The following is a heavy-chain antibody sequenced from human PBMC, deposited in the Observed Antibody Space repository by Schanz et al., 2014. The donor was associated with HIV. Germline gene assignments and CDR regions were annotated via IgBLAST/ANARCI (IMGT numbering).Heavy chain of an antibody. CDR3: AKGSNYYGLDV. Sequence: EVQLVESGGGLVQPGRSLRLSCAASGFTFEDFAMHWVRQAPGKGLEWVSVINWKRDSVGYADSVKGRFTISRDSSKNTVYLQMNGLRAEDTAVYYCAKGSNYYGLDVWGQGTTVTVSS. D-gene: IGHD3-10*01. V-gene: IGHV3-9*01. J-gene: IGHJ6*02. CDR2: INWKRDSV. CDR1: GFTFEDFA.